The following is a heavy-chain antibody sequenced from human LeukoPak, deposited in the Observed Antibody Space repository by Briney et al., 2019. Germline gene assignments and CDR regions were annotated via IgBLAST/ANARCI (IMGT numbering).Heavy chain of an antibody. CDR2: ISYDGGNK. V-gene: IGHV3-30-3*01. D-gene: IGHD3-10*01. J-gene: IGHJ4*02. CDR3: ARRAWFGFVFDY. CDR1: GFTFSSYA. Sequence: PGGSLRLSCAASGFTFSSYAMHWVRQAPGKGLEWVAVISYDGGNKYYADSVKGRFTISRDNSKNTLYLQMNSLRAEDTAVYYCARRAWFGFVFDYWGQGTLVTVSS.